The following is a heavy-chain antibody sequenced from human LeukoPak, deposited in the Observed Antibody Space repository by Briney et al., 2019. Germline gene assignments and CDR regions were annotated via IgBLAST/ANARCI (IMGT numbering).Heavy chain of an antibody. D-gene: IGHD1-26*01. CDR2: ISGSGGST. CDR1: GFTFSSYA. J-gene: IGHJ3*02. V-gene: IGHV3-23*01. Sequence: GGSLRLSCAASGFTFSSYAMSWVRQAPGKGLEWVSGISGSGGSTYYADSVKGRFTISRDNSKNTLYLQMNSLRAEDTAVYYCAAEIRATRGAFDIWGQGTMVTVSS. CDR3: AAEIRATRGAFDI.